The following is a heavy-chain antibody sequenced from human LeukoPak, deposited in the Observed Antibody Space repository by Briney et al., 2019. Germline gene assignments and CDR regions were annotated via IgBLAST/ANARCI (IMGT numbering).Heavy chain of an antibody. CDR1: GGSISSSSYY. J-gene: IGHJ5*02. V-gene: IGHV4-39*07. CDR3: ATIAAAGRGWFDP. CDR2: IYYSGST. D-gene: IGHD6-13*01. Sequence: PSETLSLTCTVSGGSISSSSYYWGWIRQPPGKGLEWIGSIYYSGSTNYNPSLKSRVTISVDTSKNQFSLKLSSVTAADTAVYYCATIAAAGRGWFDPWGQGTLVTVSS.